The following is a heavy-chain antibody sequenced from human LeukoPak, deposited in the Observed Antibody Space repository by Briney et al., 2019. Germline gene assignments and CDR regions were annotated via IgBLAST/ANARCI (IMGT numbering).Heavy chain of an antibody. Sequence: SEALSLTCTVSGGSISSYYWSWIRQPPGKGLEWIGYIYYSGSTNYNPSLKSRVTISVDTSKNQFSLKLSSVTAADTAVYYCARGAAVSKFFDYWGQGTLVTVSS. CDR3: ARGAAVSKFFDY. D-gene: IGHD2-8*01. CDR1: GGSISSYY. V-gene: IGHV4-59*01. J-gene: IGHJ4*02. CDR2: IYYSGST.